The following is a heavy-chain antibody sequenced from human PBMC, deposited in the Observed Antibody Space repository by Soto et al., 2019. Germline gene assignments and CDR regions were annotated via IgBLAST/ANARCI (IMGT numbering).Heavy chain of an antibody. CDR3: ASCSGGSCYSGDNAFDI. V-gene: IGHV4-59*01. J-gene: IGHJ3*02. CDR1: GGSTSSYY. Sequence: SETLSLTCPVSGGSTSSYYWSWIRQPPGKGLEWIGYIYYSGSTNYNPSLKSRVTISVDTSKNQFSLKLSSVTAADTAVYYCASCSGGSCYSGDNAFDIWGQGTMVT. D-gene: IGHD2-15*01. CDR2: IYYSGST.